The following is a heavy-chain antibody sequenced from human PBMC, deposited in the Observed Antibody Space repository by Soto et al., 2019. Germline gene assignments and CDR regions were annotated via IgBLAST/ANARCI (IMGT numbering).Heavy chain of an antibody. V-gene: IGHV3-21*01. CDR1: GFTFSSYS. Sequence: EESLRLSCAASGFTFSSYSMNWVRQAPGKGLEWVSSISSSSSYIYYADSVKGRFTISRDNAKNSLYLQMNSLRAEDTAVYYCAGDCPYYYGMDVWGQGTTVTVS. CDR2: ISSSSSYI. CDR3: AGDCPYYYGMDV. J-gene: IGHJ6*02.